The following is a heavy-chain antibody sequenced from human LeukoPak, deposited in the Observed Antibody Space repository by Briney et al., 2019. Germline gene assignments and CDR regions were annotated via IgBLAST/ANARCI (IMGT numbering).Heavy chain of an antibody. D-gene: IGHD1-26*01. Sequence: GGSLRLSCAASGFTFVNAWMAWVRQAPGKGLEWVGRIKAKAHGGTTDYAAPVKGRFTISRDDSKNTLYLQMNSLKTEDTAVYYCTTDGVGIEGATFDYWGQGTLVTVSS. CDR2: IKAKAHGGTT. CDR1: GFTFVNAW. J-gene: IGHJ4*02. V-gene: IGHV3-15*01. CDR3: TTDGVGIEGATFDY.